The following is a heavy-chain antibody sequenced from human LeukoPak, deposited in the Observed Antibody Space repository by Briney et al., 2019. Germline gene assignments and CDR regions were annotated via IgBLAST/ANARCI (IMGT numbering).Heavy chain of an antibody. Sequence: SETLPLTCTVSGASISNYYCSWIRQSPGKGLEWIGYIYYSGTTNYNPSLKSRVTISVDTSKNQFSLKLTSVTAADTAVYYCARSGSYGGHFDNWGQGTLVTVSS. CDR1: GASISNYY. D-gene: IGHD1-26*01. J-gene: IGHJ4*02. CDR3: ARSGSYGGHFDN. V-gene: IGHV4-59*08. CDR2: IYYSGTT.